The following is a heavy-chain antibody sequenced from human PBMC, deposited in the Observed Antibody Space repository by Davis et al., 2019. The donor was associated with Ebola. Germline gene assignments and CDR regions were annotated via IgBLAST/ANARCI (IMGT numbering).Heavy chain of an antibody. CDR3: ARAQLRATTFVRTGGMSV. D-gene: IGHD1-26*01. CDR2: ISSSGTII. Sequence: PGGSLRLSCAASGFTFGDYFMSWIRQAPGKGLELISYISSSGTIIYYADSVKGRFTISRDNAKNSLYLQMSSLRAEDAAVYYCARAQLRATTFVRTGGMSVWGQGTKVTVSS. CDR1: GFTFGDYF. J-gene: IGHJ6*02. V-gene: IGHV3-11*01.